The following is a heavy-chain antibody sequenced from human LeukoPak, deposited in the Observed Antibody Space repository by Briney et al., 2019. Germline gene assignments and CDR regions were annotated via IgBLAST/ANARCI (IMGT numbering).Heavy chain of an antibody. CDR1: GGSISSSSYY. V-gene: IGHV4-39*07. J-gene: IGHJ4*02. Sequence: SETLSLTCTVSGGSISSSSYYWGWIRQPPGKGLEWIGSIYYSGSTYYNPSLKSRVTISVDTSKNQFSLKLSSVTAADTAVYYCARFGDNSEGFDYWGQGTLVTVSS. D-gene: IGHD4-23*01. CDR3: ARFGDNSEGFDY. CDR2: IYYSGST.